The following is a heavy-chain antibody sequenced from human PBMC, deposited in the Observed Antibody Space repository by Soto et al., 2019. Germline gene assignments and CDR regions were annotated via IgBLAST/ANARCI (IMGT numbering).Heavy chain of an antibody. CDR2: IIPIFGTA. CDR3: ARDCSGGSCYSEGYYYYGMDV. D-gene: IGHD2-15*01. J-gene: IGHJ6*02. Sequence: ASVKVSCKASGGTFSSYAISWVRQAPGQGLEWMGGIIPIFGTANYAQKFQGRVTITADESTSTAYMELSSLRSEDTAVYYCARDCSGGSCYSEGYYYYGMDVWGQGTTVTVSS. V-gene: IGHV1-69*13. CDR1: GGTFSSYA.